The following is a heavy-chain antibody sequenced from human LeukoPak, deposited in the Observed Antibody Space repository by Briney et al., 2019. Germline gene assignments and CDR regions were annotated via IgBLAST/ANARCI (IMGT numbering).Heavy chain of an antibody. V-gene: IGHV4-30-4*01. CDR3: ARGLWFGDRSFDY. CDR2: IYYSGST. Sequence: SQTLSLTCTVSGGSISSGDYYWSWIRQPPGKGLEWIGYIYYSGSTYYNPSLKSRVTISVDTSKNQFSLKLSSVTAADTAVYYCARGLWFGDRSFDYWGQGTLVTVSS. D-gene: IGHD3-10*01. CDR1: GGSISSGDYY. J-gene: IGHJ4*02.